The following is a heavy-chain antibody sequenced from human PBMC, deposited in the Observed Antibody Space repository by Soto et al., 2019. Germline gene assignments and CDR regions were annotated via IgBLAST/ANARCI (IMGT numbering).Heavy chain of an antibody. J-gene: IGHJ5*02. V-gene: IGHV1-8*01. Sequence: QVQLVQSGAEVKKPGASVKVSCKASGYTFTSYDINWVRQATGQGLEWMGWMNPNSGNTGYAQKFQGRVTMTRNTSISTAYMELSSLRYEDTAVYYCARLAPLYFDWLLSETRNSWFDPWGQGTLVTVSS. D-gene: IGHD3-9*01. CDR2: MNPNSGNT. CDR3: ARLAPLYFDWLLSETRNSWFDP. CDR1: GYTFTSYD.